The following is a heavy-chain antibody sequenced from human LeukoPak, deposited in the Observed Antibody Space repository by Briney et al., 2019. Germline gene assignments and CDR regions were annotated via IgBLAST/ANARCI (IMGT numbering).Heavy chain of an antibody. D-gene: IGHD2-15*01. V-gene: IGHV1-69*06. CDR1: GGTFSSYA. CDR2: IIPIFGTA. J-gene: IGHJ6*03. CDR3: ARDSRRSGGSFYYYYYYMDV. Sequence: GASVKVSCKASGGTFSSYAISWVRQAPGQGLEWMGRIIPIFGTANYAQKFQGRVTITADKSTSTAYMELSSLRSEETAVYYCARDSRRSGGSFYYYYYYMDVWGKGTTVTVSS.